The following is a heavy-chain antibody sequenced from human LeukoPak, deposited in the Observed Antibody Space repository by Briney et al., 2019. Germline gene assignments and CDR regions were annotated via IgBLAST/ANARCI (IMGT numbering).Heavy chain of an antibody. CDR2: INAYNGNT. CDR1: GYTFISYG. J-gene: IGHJ5*02. CDR3: ARDAPRTRGAQGFDP. Sequence: ASVKVSCKASGYTFISYGISWVRQAPGQGLEWMGWINAYNGNTNYAQRLQGRVTMTTDTSTSTAYMELRSLRYDDTAVYYCARDAPRTRGAQGFDPWGQGTLVTVSS. D-gene: IGHD2-2*01. V-gene: IGHV1-18*01.